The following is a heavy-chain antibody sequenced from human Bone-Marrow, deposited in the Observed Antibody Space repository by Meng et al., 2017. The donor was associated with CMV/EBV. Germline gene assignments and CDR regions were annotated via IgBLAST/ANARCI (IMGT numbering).Heavy chain of an antibody. Sequence: GGSLRLSCAASGFTFSGSAMHWVRQASGKGLEWVGRIRSKANSYATAYAASVKGRFTISRDDSKNTAYLQMNSLKTEDTAVYYCTRLTVERKGYCSSTSCVDVWGQGTTVTVPS. J-gene: IGHJ6*02. CDR3: TRLTVERKGYCSSTSCVDV. V-gene: IGHV3-73*01. CDR2: IRSKANSYAT. CDR1: GFTFSGSA. D-gene: IGHD2-2*01.